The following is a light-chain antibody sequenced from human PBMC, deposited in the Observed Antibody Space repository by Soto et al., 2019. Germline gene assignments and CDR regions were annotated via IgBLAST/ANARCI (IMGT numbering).Light chain of an antibody. J-gene: IGKJ5*01. V-gene: IGKV3-15*01. CDR1: QSISNK. Sequence: EIVMTQSPATLSVSPGERATLSCRASQSISNKLAWYQHKPGQAPRLLIYDTSTMVAGIPARFTGSGSGTDFTLTISSLQSEDFAVYYCQQYNIWRSISFGQG. CDR3: QQYNIWRSIS. CDR2: DTS.